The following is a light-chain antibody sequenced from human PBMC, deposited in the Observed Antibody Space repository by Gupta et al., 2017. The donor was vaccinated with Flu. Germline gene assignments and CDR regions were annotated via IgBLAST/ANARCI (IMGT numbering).Light chain of an antibody. CDR2: AAS. CDR1: QSISSY. Sequence: DIQLTQSPSSLSASVGDRVTITCRASQSISSYLNWYQQKPGKAPKLLIYAASSLQSGVPSRFSGSGSGTDFTLIISSRQPEDFATYYCQQSYSTPPVTFGQGTRLEIK. CDR3: QQSYSTPPVT. J-gene: IGKJ5*01. V-gene: IGKV1-39*01.